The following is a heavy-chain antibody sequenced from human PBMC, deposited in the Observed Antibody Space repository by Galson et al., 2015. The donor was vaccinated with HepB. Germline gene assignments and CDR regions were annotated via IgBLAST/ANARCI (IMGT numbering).Heavy chain of an antibody. CDR1: GFTFSSYG. V-gene: IGHV3-30*03. CDR3: AGYDLWRADDY. J-gene: IGHJ4*02. D-gene: IGHD3-3*01. Sequence: SLRLSCAASGFTFSSYGMHWVRQAPGKGLEWGGVISYDGSNKYYADSVKGRFTISRDNSKNTLYLQMNSLRAEDTAVYYCAGYDLWRADDYWGQGTLVTVSS. CDR2: ISYDGSNK.